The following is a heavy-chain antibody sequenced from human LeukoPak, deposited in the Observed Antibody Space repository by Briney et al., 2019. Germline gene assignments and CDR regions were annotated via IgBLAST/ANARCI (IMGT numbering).Heavy chain of an antibody. V-gene: IGHV3-30*18. J-gene: IGHJ4*02. CDR2: ISYDGSYK. CDR3: AKDGSYSGSYLPDY. CDR1: GFTFSSYA. D-gene: IGHD1-26*01. Sequence: GRSLRLSCVASGFTFSSYAMHWVRQTPGKGLEWVAVISYDGSYKEYAGSVKSRFTISRDNSENTLYLQMNSLRPDDTAVYYCAKDGSYSGSYLPDYWGQGTPVTVSS.